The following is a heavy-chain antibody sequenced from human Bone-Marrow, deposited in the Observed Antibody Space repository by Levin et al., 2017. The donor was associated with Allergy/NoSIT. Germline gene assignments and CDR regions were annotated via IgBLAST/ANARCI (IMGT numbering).Heavy chain of an antibody. CDR3: AKDLFIGSSGVCFDY. CDR1: GFTFSSYA. D-gene: IGHD6-19*01. V-gene: IGHV3-23*01. J-gene: IGHJ4*02. Sequence: GGSLRLSCAASGFTFSSYAMSWVRQAPGKGLEWVSAITGSGGNTYYADSVKGRFTVSRDNSKKTLYLQMNSLRAEDTAIYYCAKDLFIGSSGVCFDYWGQGSLVTVSS. CDR2: ITGSGGNT.